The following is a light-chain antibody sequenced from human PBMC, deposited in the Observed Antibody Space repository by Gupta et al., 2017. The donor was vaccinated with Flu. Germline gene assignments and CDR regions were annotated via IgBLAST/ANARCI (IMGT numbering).Light chain of an antibody. Sequence: DIQMTQSPSSLSASVGDRVTITCRASQSISSYLNWYQQKPGKAPKLLIYAASRLQSGVPSRFSGSGSGTDFTRTISSLQPEDFATYYCQQSDSTPRTFGQGTKVEIK. CDR2: AAS. V-gene: IGKV1-39*01. J-gene: IGKJ1*01. CDR1: QSISSY. CDR3: QQSDSTPRT.